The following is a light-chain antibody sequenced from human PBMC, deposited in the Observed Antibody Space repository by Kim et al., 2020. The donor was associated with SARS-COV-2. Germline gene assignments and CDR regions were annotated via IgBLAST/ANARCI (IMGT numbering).Light chain of an antibody. CDR1: TGAVTSDSY. V-gene: IGLV7-43*01. Sequence: PGGTVTLTCASGTGAVTSDSYANWFKQKPGQAPRALIYITSNKPPWTPARFSGSLLGGKAALTLSGVQPEDEAQYYCLLYSGGFWVFGGGTQLTVL. CDR3: LLYSGGFWV. J-gene: IGLJ3*02. CDR2: ITS.